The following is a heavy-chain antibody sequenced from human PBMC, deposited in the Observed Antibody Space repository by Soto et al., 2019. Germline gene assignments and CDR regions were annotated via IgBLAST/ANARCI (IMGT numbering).Heavy chain of an antibody. CDR2: ISPIFGTA. D-gene: IGHD4-17*01. CDR1: GGTFSSYA. CDR3: ARWGRYGDYLYFDD. J-gene: IGHJ4*02. V-gene: IGHV1-69*06. Sequence: QVQLVQSGAEVKKPGSSVKVSCKASGGTFSSYAISWVRQAPGQGLEWMGGISPIFGTANYAQKFQGRVTITADKSTSAAYMELSSLRSEDTAVYYCARWGRYGDYLYFDDWGQGTLVTVSS.